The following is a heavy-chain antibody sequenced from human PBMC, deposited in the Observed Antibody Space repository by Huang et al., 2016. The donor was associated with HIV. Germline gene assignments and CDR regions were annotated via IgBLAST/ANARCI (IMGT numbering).Heavy chain of an antibody. CDR3: ARGLKHYGGNPRDNWFDP. V-gene: IGHV4-34*01. CDR2: IDHSGRT. J-gene: IGHJ5*02. D-gene: IGHD4-17*01. Sequence: QVQLQQWGAGLLKPSETLSLTCAVYGGSFSGYYWNWIRPPPGKGLEWIGEIDHSGRTKYNPSLNSRVTVSGDTSKNQFSLKLSSVTAADTAVYYCARGLKHYGGNPRDNWFDPWGQGTLVTVSS. CDR1: GGSFSGYY.